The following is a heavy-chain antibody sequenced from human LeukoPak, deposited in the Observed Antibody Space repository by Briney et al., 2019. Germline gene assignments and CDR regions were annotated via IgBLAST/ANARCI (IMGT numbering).Heavy chain of an antibody. CDR2: INDDGSYT. V-gene: IGHV3-74*01. Sequence: GGSLRLSCAASGFTFSNWMHWVRQAPGKGLVWVSRINDDGSYTAYADSVKGRFTISRDNAKNTLYLQMNSLRAEDTAVYYCARGPSSSWVRYYYYMDVWGKGTTVTVSS. D-gene: IGHD6-6*01. J-gene: IGHJ6*03. CDR1: GFTFSNW. CDR3: ARGPSSSWVRYYYYMDV.